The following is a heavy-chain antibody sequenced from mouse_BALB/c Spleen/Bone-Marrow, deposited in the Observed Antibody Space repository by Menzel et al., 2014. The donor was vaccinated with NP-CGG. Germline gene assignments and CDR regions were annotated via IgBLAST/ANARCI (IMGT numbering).Heavy chain of an antibody. CDR1: GYAFSNYG. CDR3: ASVYDYGRGYAMDY. Sequence: QVQLKDSGAELVRPGSSVKISCKASGYAFSNYGMNWVKQRPGQGLEWIGQIYPGDGETNYNGEFEGRVTLTADKSSSTAYMQVSSLTSEDSAVYFCASVYDYGRGYAMDYWGQGTSVTVSS. D-gene: IGHD2-4*01. V-gene: IGHV1-80*01. J-gene: IGHJ4*01. CDR2: IYPGDGET.